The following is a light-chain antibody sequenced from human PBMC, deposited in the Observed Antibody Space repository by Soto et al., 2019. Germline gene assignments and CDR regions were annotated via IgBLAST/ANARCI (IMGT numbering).Light chain of an antibody. CDR3: QYYGRSPPVYT. V-gene: IGKV3-20*01. CDR1: QSVYTNY. CDR2: GAS. Sequence: EIVLTQSPGTLSLSPGERATLSCRASQSVYTNYLAWYQQKPGQAPMLLIYGASRRATGIPGRFRGSGSETDFTLTISRLEPEDFSLYYCQYYGRSPPVYTFGQGPKLEIK. J-gene: IGKJ2*01.